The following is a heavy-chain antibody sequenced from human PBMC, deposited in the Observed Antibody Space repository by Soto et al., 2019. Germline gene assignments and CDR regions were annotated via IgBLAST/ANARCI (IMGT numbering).Heavy chain of an antibody. CDR2: SYDSGTT. V-gene: IGHV4-39*01. CDR3: TRRYNWNDNYLDP. Sequence: SETLSLTGTVAGASISGHSYYWTWIRQPPGKGLQLIGSSYDSGTTYFNPSLRRRATISGDTSKNQFSLTLTSVTAADTAISYCTRRYNWNDNYLDPWGPGAMVTVSS. D-gene: IGHD1-20*01. CDR1: GASISGHSYY. J-gene: IGHJ5*02.